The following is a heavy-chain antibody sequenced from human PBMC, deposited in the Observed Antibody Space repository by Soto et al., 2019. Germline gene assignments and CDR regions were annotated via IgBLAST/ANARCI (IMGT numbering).Heavy chain of an antibody. CDR1: VYSFTSYW. CDR3: ARLYGIQWVRSDDAFDI. J-gene: IGHJ3*02. CDR2: IYPGDSDT. D-gene: IGHD3-9*01. V-gene: IGHV5-51*01. Sequence: GESLKSSCKGSVYSFTSYWIGWVRQMAGKGLEWMGIIYPGDSDTRYSPSFQGQVTISADKSISTAYLQWSSLKASDTAMYYCARLYGIQWVRSDDAFDIWGQGTMVTVSS.